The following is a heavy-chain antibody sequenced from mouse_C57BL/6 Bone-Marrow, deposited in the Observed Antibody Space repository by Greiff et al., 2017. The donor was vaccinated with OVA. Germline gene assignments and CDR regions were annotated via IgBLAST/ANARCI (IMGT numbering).Heavy chain of an antibody. V-gene: IGHV1-81*01. CDR2: IYPRSGNT. CDR3: ARGGHYYGSSYGWFAY. D-gene: IGHD1-1*01. Sequence: QVQLQQSGAELARPGASVKLSCKASGYTFTSYGISWVKQRTGQGLEWIGEIYPRSGNTYYNEKFKGKATLTADKSSSTAYMELRSLTSEDSAVYFGARGGHYYGSSYGWFAYWGQGTLVTVSA. CDR1: GYTFTSYG. J-gene: IGHJ3*01.